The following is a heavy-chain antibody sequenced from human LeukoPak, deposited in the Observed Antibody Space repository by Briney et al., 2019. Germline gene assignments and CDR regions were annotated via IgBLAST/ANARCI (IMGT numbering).Heavy chain of an antibody. J-gene: IGHJ4*02. D-gene: IGHD6-6*01. CDR2: INPNSGGT. Sequence: ASVKVSCKASGYTFTGYYMHWVRQAPGQGLEWMGRINPNSGGTNYAQKFQGRVTMTRDTSISTAYMELSRLRSDDTAVYYCARARRAARPPGYFDYWGQGTLVTVSS. V-gene: IGHV1-2*06. CDR3: ARARRAARPPGYFDY. CDR1: GYTFTGYY.